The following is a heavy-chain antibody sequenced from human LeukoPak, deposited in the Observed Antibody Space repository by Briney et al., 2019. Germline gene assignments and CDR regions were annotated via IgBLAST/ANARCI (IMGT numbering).Heavy chain of an antibody. V-gene: IGHV4-30-4*08. D-gene: IGHD6-19*01. J-gene: IGHJ4*02. CDR3: ARERYSSGSYGNDY. Sequence: PSETLSLTCTVSGGSISSSSYYWSWIRQPPGKGLEWIGYIYYSGSTYYNPSLKSRVTISVDTSKNQFSLKLSSVTAADTAVYYCARERYSSGSYGNDYWGQGTLVTVSS. CDR1: GGSISSSSYY. CDR2: IYYSGST.